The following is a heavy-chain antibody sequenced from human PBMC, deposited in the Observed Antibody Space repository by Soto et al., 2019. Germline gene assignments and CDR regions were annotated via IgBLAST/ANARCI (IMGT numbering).Heavy chain of an antibody. Sequence: KASETLSLTCAFSCGSIISSNWWSWVRQPPGKGLEWIGEIYHSGSTNYNPSLKSRVTISVDKSKNQFSLKLSSVTAADTAVYYCARRPYCSSTSCYDYYYYGMDVWGQGTTVTVPS. J-gene: IGHJ6*02. CDR1: CGSIISSNW. V-gene: IGHV4-4*02. CDR2: IYHSGST. CDR3: ARRPYCSSTSCYDYYYYGMDV. D-gene: IGHD2-2*01.